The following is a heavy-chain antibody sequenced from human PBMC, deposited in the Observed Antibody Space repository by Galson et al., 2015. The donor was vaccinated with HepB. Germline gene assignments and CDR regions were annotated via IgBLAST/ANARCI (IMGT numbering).Heavy chain of an antibody. CDR1: GFTFSSYG. J-gene: IGHJ4*02. D-gene: IGHD1-26*01. CDR3: AKDSRGSYYFDY. V-gene: IGHV3-30*18. CDR2: ISYDGSNK. Sequence: SLRLSCAASGFTFSSYGMHWVRQAPGKGLEWVAVISYDGSNKYYADSVKGRFTISRDNSKNTLYLQMNSLRAEDTAVYYCAKDSRGSYYFDYWGQGTLVTVSS.